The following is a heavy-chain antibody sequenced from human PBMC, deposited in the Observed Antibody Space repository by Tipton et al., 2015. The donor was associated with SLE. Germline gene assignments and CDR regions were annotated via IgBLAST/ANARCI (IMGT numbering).Heavy chain of an antibody. D-gene: IGHD3-3*01. CDR1: GGSFSGYY. Sequence: TLSLTCAVYGGSFSGYYWSWIRQPPGKGLEWIGEINYSGSTNYNPSLKSRVTISVDTSKNQFSLKLNSVTAADTAVYYCARASITIFGVTRPYYFDYWGQGTLVTVSS. CDR3: ARASITIFGVTRPYYFDY. V-gene: IGHV4-34*01. J-gene: IGHJ4*02. CDR2: INYSGST.